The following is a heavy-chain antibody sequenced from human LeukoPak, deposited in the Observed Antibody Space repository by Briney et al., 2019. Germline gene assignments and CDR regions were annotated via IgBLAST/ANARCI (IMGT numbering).Heavy chain of an antibody. D-gene: IGHD6-19*01. Sequence: GGSLRLSCAASGFTFSSYGMSWVRQAPGKGLEWVSAISGSGGSTYYADSVKGRFTISRDNSKNTLYLQMNSLRAEDTAVYYCAKDGRGWPDAFDIWGQGTMVTVSS. CDR1: GFTFSSYG. CDR3: AKDGRGWPDAFDI. CDR2: ISGSGGST. V-gene: IGHV3-23*01. J-gene: IGHJ3*02.